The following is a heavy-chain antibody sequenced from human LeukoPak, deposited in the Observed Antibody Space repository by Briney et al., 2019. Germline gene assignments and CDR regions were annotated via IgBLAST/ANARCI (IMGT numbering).Heavy chain of an antibody. CDR2: IYSGGST. CDR3: ARDYYYDSSGYRIFDY. D-gene: IGHD3-22*01. J-gene: IGHJ4*02. V-gene: IGHV3-66*01. CDR1: GFTVSINY. Sequence: PGGSLRLSCAASGFTVSINYMNWVRQAPGKGLEWVSVIYSGGSTYYADSVKGRFTISRDNSKNTLYLQMNSLRAEDTAVYYCARDYYYDSSGYRIFDYWGQGTLVTVSS.